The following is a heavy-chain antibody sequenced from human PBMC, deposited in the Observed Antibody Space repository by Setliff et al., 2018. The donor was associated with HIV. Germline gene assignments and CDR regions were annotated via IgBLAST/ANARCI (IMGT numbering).Heavy chain of an antibody. CDR3: ATPHREREDDAFGI. Sequence: SETLSLTCNVSGFSIGNFYYWGWVRQPPGKGLEWVGSMYPNGRTYYNPSVKSRVIISVDTSKNQFFLKLSSVTAADTAMYYCATPHREREDDAFGIWGQGTKVTVSS. J-gene: IGHJ3*02. D-gene: IGHD1-1*01. CDR2: MYPNGRT. V-gene: IGHV4-38-2*02. CDR1: GFSIGNFYY.